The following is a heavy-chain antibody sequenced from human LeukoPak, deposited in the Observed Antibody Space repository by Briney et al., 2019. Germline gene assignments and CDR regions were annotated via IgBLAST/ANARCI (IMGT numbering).Heavy chain of an antibody. Sequence: GGSLKLSCAASGFTLRSYGTQWVRQAPGKGLEWVAVISYDGSNKYYADSVKGRFTISRDNSKNTLYLQMNSLRAEDTAVYYCAKDKHSYGQARGSYGMDVWGQGTTVTVSS. CDR3: AKDKHSYGQARGSYGMDV. CDR1: GFTLRSYG. V-gene: IGHV3-30*18. J-gene: IGHJ6*02. CDR2: ISYDGSNK. D-gene: IGHD5-18*01.